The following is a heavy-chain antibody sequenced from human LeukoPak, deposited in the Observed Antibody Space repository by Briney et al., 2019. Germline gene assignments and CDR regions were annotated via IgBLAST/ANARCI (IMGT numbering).Heavy chain of an antibody. D-gene: IGHD3-22*01. V-gene: IGHV4-59*01. J-gene: IGHJ1*01. CDR2: IYCSGST. Sequence: SETLPLTCTVSGGSISSYYWSWIRQPPGKGLEWIGYIYCSGSTNYNPSLKSRVTISVDTSKNQFSLKLSSVTAADTAVYYCASTAYYYDSSGYEYFQHWGQGTLVTVSS. CDR3: ASTAYYYDSSGYEYFQH. CDR1: GGSISSYY.